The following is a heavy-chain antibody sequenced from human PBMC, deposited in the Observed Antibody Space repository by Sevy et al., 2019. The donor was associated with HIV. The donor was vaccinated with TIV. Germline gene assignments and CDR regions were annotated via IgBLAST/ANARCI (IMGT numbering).Heavy chain of an antibody. D-gene: IGHD3-10*01. V-gene: IGHV3-30*18. CDR3: AKDVWFRESNIPPFDY. CDR2: ISYDGSNK. J-gene: IGHJ4*02. Sequence: GGSLRLSCAASGFTFSSYGMHWVRQAPGKGLEWVAVISYDGSNKYYADSVKGRFTISRDNSKNTLYLQMNSLRAEDTAVYYCAKDVWFRESNIPPFDYWGQGTLVTVSS. CDR1: GFTFSSYG.